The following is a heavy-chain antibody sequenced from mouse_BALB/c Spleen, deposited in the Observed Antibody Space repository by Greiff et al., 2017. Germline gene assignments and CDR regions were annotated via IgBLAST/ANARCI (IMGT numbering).Heavy chain of an antibody. CDR1: GFTFSSYT. CDR2: ISSGGSYT. J-gene: IGHJ1*01. V-gene: IGHV5-6-4*01. Sequence: EVKLMESGGGLVKPGGSLKLSCAASGFTFSSYTMSWVRQTPEKRLEWVATISSGGSYTYYPDSVKGRFTISRDNAKNTLYLQMSSLKSEDTAMYYCTRDEGAYYGSWWYFDVWGAGTTVTVSS. CDR3: TRDEGAYYGSWWYFDV. D-gene: IGHD1-1*01.